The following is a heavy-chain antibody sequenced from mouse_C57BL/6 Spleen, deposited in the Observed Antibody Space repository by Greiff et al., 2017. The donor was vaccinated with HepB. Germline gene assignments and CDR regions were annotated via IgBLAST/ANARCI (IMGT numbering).Heavy chain of an antibody. J-gene: IGHJ2*01. D-gene: IGHD2-5*01. V-gene: IGHV5-4*01. CDR1: GFTFSSYA. Sequence: DVQLQESGGGLVKPGGSLKLSCAASGFTFSSYAMSWVRQTPEKRLEWVATISDGGSYTYYPDNVKGRFTISRDNAKNNLYLQMSHLKSEDTAMYYCARDSNWYDCDYWGQGTTLTVSS. CDR3: ARDSNWYDCDY. CDR2: ISDGGSYT.